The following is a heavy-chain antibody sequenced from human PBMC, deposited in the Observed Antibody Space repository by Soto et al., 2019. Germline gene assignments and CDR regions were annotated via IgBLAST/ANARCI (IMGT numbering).Heavy chain of an antibody. V-gene: IGHV1-69*13. CDR3: AREYSSSSSYYYGMDV. D-gene: IGHD6-6*01. CDR1: GGTFSSYA. J-gene: IGHJ6*02. Sequence: VASVKVSCKASGGTFSSYAISWVRQAPGQGLEWVGGIIPIFGTANYAQKFQGRVTITADGSTSTAYMELSSLRSEDTAVYYCAREYSSSSSYYYGMDVWGQGTTVTVSS. CDR2: IIPIFGTA.